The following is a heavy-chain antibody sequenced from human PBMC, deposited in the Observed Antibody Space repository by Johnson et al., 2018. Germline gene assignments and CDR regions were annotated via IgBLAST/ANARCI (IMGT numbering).Heavy chain of an antibody. J-gene: IGHJ3*02. D-gene: IGHD1-26*01. Sequence: VELVESGGGLVEPGGSLRLSCAASGFTFSSYWMSWVRQAPGKGLEWVANIKQDGSEKYYVDSVKGRFTISRDNAKNSLYLQMNSLRAEDTAVSYCARTRRVGAFDIWGQVTMVTVSS. CDR3: ARTRRVGAFDI. V-gene: IGHV3-7*01. CDR1: GFTFSSYW. CDR2: IKQDGSEK.